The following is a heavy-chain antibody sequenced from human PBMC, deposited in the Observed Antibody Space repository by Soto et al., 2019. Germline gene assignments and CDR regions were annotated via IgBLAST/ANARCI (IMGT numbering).Heavy chain of an antibody. Sequence: QVQLVESGGGVVQPGRSLRLSCAASGFTFSTYGMHWVRQAPGKGLEWVAIISNDATKKYYADSVKGRFTISRDNSKNTLYLQMNSLRAEDTAVYYWAKEGGDYGAPHYYYGMDVWGQGTTVTVSS. V-gene: IGHV3-30*18. CDR3: AKEGGDYGAPHYYYGMDV. J-gene: IGHJ6*02. CDR2: ISNDATKK. D-gene: IGHD4-17*01. CDR1: GFTFSTYG.